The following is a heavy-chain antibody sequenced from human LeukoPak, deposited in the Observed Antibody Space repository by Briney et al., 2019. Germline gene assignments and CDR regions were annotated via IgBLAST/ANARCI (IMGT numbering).Heavy chain of an antibody. Sequence: GGSLRLSCAASGFTFSSYAMTWVRQVPGKGLEWVSTINGIGATTFYADSVKGRFTVSRDNSKNSLYLQMNSLRAEDTALYYCATSSPSDYWGQGTLVTVSS. CDR3: ATSSPSDY. J-gene: IGHJ4*02. CDR1: GFTFSSYA. CDR2: INGIGATT. V-gene: IGHV3-23*01.